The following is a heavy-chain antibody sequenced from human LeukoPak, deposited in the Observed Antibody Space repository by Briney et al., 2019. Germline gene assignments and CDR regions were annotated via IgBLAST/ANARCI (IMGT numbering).Heavy chain of an antibody. CDR3: ARVYSNRWYMGYLYMDV. CDR1: GFTFSSYG. V-gene: IGHV3-30*03. J-gene: IGHJ6*03. CDR2: ISYDGSNK. D-gene: IGHD2-15*01. Sequence: GRSLRLSCAASGFTFSSYGMHWVRQAPGKGLEWVAVISYDGSNKYYADSVKGRFTISRDNAKNSLYLQMNSLRAEDTAVYYCARVYSNRWYMGYLYMDVWGRGTTVTVSS.